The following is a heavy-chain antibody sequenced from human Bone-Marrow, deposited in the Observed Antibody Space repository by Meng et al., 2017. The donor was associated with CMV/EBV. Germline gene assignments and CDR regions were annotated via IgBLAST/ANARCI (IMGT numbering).Heavy chain of an antibody. CDR1: GYTFTSYD. J-gene: IGHJ6*02. V-gene: IGHV1-8*01. CDR2: MNPNSGNT. D-gene: IGHD1-1*01. CDR3: ARVPELTLSMDV. Sequence: ASVKVSCKASGYTFTSYDINWVRQATGQGLEWMGWMNPNSGNTGYAQKFQGRVTMTRNTSISTAYMELSSLRSEDTAVYYCARVPELTLSMDVWGQRTTVTVSS.